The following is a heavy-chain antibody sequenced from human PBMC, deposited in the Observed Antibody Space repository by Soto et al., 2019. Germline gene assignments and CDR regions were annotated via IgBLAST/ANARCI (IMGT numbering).Heavy chain of an antibody. V-gene: IGHV1-18*01. CDR2: ISAYNGNT. J-gene: IGHJ3*02. CDR1: GYTFTSYG. CDR3: ARDDGGYCSGGRRYDGFDAFDI. D-gene: IGHD2-15*01. Sequence: ASVKVSCKASGYTFTSYGISWVRQAPGQGLEWMGWISAYNGNTNYAQKLQGRVTMTTDTSTSTAYMELRSLRSDDTAVYYCARDDGGYCSGGRRYDGFDAFDIWGQGTMVTV.